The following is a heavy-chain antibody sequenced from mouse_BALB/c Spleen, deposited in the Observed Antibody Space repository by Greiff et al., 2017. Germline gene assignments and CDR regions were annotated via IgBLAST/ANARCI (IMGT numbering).Heavy chain of an antibody. CDR2: ISSGGSYT. CDR3: ARHGGLYYFDY. V-gene: IGHV5-9-3*01. Sequence: EVQGVESGGGLVKPGGSLKLSCAASGFTFSSYAMSWVRQTPEQRLEWVATISSGGSYTYYPDSVKGRFTISRDNAKNTLYLQMSSLRSEDTAMYDCARHGGLYYFDYWGQGTTLTVSS. CDR1: GFTFSSYA. J-gene: IGHJ2*01.